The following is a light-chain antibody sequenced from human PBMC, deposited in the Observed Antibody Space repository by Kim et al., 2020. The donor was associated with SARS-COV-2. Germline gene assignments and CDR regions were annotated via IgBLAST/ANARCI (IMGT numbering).Light chain of an antibody. CDR3: NSRDSSDNVV. CDR2: GKN. Sequence: SSELTQDPAVSVALGQTVRITCQEDSLRSYYATRYQQKPGQAPIIVIYGKNIRPSGIPDRFSGSSSGNTASLTITGTQAGDEADYYCNSRDSSDNVVFGGGTKLTVL. V-gene: IGLV3-19*01. CDR1: SLRSYY. J-gene: IGLJ2*01.